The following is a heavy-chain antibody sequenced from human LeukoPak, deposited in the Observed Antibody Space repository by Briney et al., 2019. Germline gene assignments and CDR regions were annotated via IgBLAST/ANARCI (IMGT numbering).Heavy chain of an antibody. CDR3: AKILRLGELSPFDY. CDR2: ISGSGGST. J-gene: IGHJ4*02. V-gene: IGHV3-23*01. D-gene: IGHD3-16*02. Sequence: GGSLRLSCAASGFTFSSYAMSWVRQAPGKGLEWVSAISGSGGSTYYADSVKGRFTISRDNSKNTLYPQMNSLRAEDTAVYYCAKILRLGELSPFDYWGQGTLVTVSS. CDR1: GFTFSSYA.